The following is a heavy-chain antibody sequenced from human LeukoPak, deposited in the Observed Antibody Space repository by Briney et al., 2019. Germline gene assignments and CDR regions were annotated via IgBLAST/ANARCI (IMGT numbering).Heavy chain of an antibody. CDR1: GYNFTIYD. Sequence: ASGKVSCKASGYNFTIYDINWVRPATGQGLEWRGWMNPNSGNTGYAQKFQGRVTMTRNNSISTAYMELSSLRSEDTAVYYCARTPVELLWFGESEYYFDYWVQGTLVTVSS. CDR2: MNPNSGNT. J-gene: IGHJ4*02. D-gene: IGHD3-10*01. V-gene: IGHV1-8*01. CDR3: ARTPVELLWFGESEYYFDY.